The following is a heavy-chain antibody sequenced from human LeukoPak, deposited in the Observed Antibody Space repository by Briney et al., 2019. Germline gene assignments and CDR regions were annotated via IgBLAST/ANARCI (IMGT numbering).Heavy chain of an antibody. CDR3: ARDPVFGYDSSGYYAFDY. CDR2: ISSSGSTI. V-gene: IGHV3-11*04. J-gene: IGHJ4*02. D-gene: IGHD3-22*01. CDR1: GFTFSDYY. Sequence: PGGSLRLSCAASGFTFSDYYMSWIRQAPGKGLEWVSYISSSGSTIYYADSVKGRFTISRDNAKNSLYLQMNSLRAEDTAVYYCARDPVFGYDSSGYYAFDYWGQGTLVTVSS.